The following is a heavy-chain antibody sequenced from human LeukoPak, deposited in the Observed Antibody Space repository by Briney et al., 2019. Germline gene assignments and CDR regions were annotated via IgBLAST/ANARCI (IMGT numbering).Heavy chain of an antibody. D-gene: IGHD3-10*01. V-gene: IGHV4-34*01. J-gene: IGHJ4*02. CDR1: GGSFSGYY. CDR2: INHSGST. Sequence: SETLSLTCAVYGGSFSGYYWSWIRQPPGKGLEWIGEINHSGSTNYNPSLKSRVTISVDTSKNQFSLKLSSVTAADTAVYYCARRGRMVRGVMNGLDYWGQGTLVTVSS. CDR3: ARRGRMVRGVMNGLDY.